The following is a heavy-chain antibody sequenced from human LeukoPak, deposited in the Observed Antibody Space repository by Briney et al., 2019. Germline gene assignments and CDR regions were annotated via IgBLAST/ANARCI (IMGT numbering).Heavy chain of an antibody. V-gene: IGHV1-69*04. J-gene: IGHJ4*02. D-gene: IGHD3-22*01. CDR3: AGDSSGYYYGGYFDY. CDR2: IIPILGIA. Sequence: ASVKVSCKASGGTFSSYAISWVRQAPGQGLEWMGRIIPILGIANYAQKFQGRVTITADKSTSTAYVELSSLRSEDTAVYYCAGDSSGYYYGGYFDYWGQGTLSPSPQ. CDR1: GGTFSSYA.